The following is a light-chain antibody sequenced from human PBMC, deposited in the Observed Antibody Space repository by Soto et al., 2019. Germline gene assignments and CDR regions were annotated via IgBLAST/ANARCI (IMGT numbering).Light chain of an antibody. CDR1: QTVSTY. CDR2: GAS. V-gene: IGKV1-39*01. J-gene: IGKJ4*02. Sequence: DIQMTQSPPSVSASVGDRVIITCRTSQTVSTYLSWYQQKLGKAPRLLIYGASKLQGGVPSRFDGSGSGTDFTLTIGNFQPEDFATYYCQQSFSTPPTFGRGTKVEI. CDR3: QQSFSTPPT.